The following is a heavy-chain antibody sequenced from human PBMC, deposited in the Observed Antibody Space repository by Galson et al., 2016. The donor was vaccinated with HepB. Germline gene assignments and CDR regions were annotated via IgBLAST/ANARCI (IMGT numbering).Heavy chain of an antibody. CDR3: ASAPTLGY. D-gene: IGHD3-16*01. Sequence: SLRLSCAASGFSVSSTYMSWVRQAPGKGLEGVSVIYSGGSTRYADSVKGRFTISRDTSKNTLYLQMNSLRAEDTAVYYCASAPTLGYWGQGTLVTVSS. CDR2: IYSGGST. J-gene: IGHJ4*02. V-gene: IGHV3-53*01. CDR1: GFSVSSTY.